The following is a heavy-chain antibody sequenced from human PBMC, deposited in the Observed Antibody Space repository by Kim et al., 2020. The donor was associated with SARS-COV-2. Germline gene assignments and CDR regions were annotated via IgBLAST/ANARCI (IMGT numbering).Heavy chain of an antibody. CDR1: GGSFSGYY. D-gene: IGHD3-10*01. V-gene: IGHV4-34*01. J-gene: IGHJ6*02. CDR2: INHSGST. CDR3: ARGRLVGSGSWYYYYYGMDVYYGMDV. Sequence: SETLSLTCAVYGGSFSGYYWSWIRQPPGKGLEWIGEINHSGSTNYNPSLKSRVTISVDTSKNQFSLKLSSVTAADTAVYYCARGRLVGSGSWYYYYYGMDVYYGMDVWGQGTTVTVSS.